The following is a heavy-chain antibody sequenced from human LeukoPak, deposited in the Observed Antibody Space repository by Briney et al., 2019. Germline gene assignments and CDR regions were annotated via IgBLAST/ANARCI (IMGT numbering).Heavy chain of an antibody. Sequence: GGSLRLSCAASGFTFSSYATHWVRQAPGKGLEWVAVISYDGSNKYYADSVQGRFTISRDNSKNTLYLQMNSLRAEDTAVYYCARDYDSSGLFNYWGQGTLVTVSS. J-gene: IGHJ4*02. CDR3: ARDYDSSGLFNY. CDR2: ISYDGSNK. CDR1: GFTFSSYA. D-gene: IGHD3-22*01. V-gene: IGHV3-30-3*01.